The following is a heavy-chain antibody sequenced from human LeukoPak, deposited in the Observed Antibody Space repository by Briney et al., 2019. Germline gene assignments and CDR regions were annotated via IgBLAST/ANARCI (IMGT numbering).Heavy chain of an antibody. CDR2: IYHSGST. D-gene: IGHD5-18*01. Sequence: SETLSLTCTVSGASISSNDYYWGWIRQPPGKGLEWIGSIYHSGSTKYNPSLKSRVTISVDTSKNQFSLKLSSVTAADTAVYYCARLVGGYSYGFWFDPWGQGTLVTVSS. J-gene: IGHJ5*02. CDR3: ARLVGGYSYGFWFDP. V-gene: IGHV4-39*01. CDR1: GASISSNDYY.